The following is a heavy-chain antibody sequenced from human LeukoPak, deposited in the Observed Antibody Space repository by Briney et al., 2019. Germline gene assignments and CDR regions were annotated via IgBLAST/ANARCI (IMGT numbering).Heavy chain of an antibody. CDR1: GFTFSSYG. J-gene: IGHJ4*02. D-gene: IGHD6-6*01. CDR2: ISGSGAST. Sequence: GGSLRLSCAASGFTFSSYGMSWVRQAPGKRLEWVSAISGSGASTYYADSVKGRFTISRDNSKNMLYLQMNSLRAEDTAVYYCAKDRSSSPGDYWGQGALVTVSS. CDR3: AKDRSSSPGDY. V-gene: IGHV3-23*01.